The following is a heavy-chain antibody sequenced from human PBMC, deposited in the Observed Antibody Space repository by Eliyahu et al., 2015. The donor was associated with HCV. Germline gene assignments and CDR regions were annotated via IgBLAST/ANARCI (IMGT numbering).Heavy chain of an antibody. CDR3: ARVYDFWSGYLDY. Sequence: EVQLVESGGGLVQRXXSLRLACAXSGFTFSTYWXHWVRQAPGKGLVWVXRISSDGSSTSYADSVKGRFTISRDNAKNTLYLQMNSLRAEDTAVYYCARVYDFWSGYLDYWGQGTLVTVSS. CDR1: GFTFSTYW. CDR2: ISSDGSST. J-gene: IGHJ4*02. D-gene: IGHD3-3*01. V-gene: IGHV3-74*01.